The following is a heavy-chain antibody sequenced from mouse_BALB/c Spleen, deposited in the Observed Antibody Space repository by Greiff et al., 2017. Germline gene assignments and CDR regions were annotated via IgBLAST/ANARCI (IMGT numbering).Heavy chain of an antibody. CDR2: IDPYNGGT. D-gene: IGHD1-2*01. V-gene: IGHV1S135*01. CDR1: GYAFTSYN. Sequence: VQLKESGPELVKPGASVKVSCKASGYAFTSYNMYWVKQSHGKSLEWIGYIDPYNGGTSYNQKFKGKATLTVDKSSSTAYMHLNSLTSEDSAVYYCARMDITTATIAYWGQGTLVTVSA. CDR3: ARMDITTATIAY. J-gene: IGHJ3*01.